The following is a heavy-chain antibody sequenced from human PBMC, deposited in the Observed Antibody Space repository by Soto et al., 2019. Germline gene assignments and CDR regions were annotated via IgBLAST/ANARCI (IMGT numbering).Heavy chain of an antibody. D-gene: IGHD2-15*01. J-gene: IGHJ6*02. CDR2: IIPIFGTA. Sequence: QVQLVQSGAEVKKPGASVKVSCKASGGTFSIYAISWVRQAPGQGLEWMGGIIPIFGTANYAQKFQGRVTIPADESTSTAYMELSSLRSEDTAVYYCASVSVVVVAAEHYYYGMDFWGQRTTVTFSS. V-gene: IGHV1-69*01. CDR3: ASVSVVVVAAEHYYYGMDF. CDR1: GGTFSIYA.